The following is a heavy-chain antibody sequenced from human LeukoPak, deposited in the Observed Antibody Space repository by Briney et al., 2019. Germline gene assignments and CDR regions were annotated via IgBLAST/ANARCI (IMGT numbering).Heavy chain of an antibody. J-gene: IGHJ3*01. V-gene: IGHV4-30-2*01. CDR1: GGSISGSGYY. Sequence: SETLSLTCTVSGGSISGSGYYWSWIRQPPGKGLEWIGYIYHTGSTYYNPSLKSRVTISVDTSRNQFSLKLTSMTAADTAIYYCAREGGYGDYIHASDVWGQGTMVTVSS. CDR2: IYHTGST. CDR3: AREGGYGDYIHASDV. D-gene: IGHD4-17*01.